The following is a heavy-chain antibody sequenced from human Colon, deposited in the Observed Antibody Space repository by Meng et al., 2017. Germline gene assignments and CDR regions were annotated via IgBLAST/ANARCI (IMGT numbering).Heavy chain of an antibody. Sequence: ASVMVSCKTAGYTFTDYYMHWVRQAPGQGREWMGQINPRGGSTSNAQKFQGRVTMTRDTSTSTVYMDLSSMRSEDTAVYYCTRDRFGVVTSGAFDIWGQGTMVTVSS. D-gene: IGHD3-22*01. CDR2: INPRGGST. CDR1: GYTFTDYY. CDR3: TRDRFGVVTSGAFDI. J-gene: IGHJ3*02. V-gene: IGHV1-46*01.